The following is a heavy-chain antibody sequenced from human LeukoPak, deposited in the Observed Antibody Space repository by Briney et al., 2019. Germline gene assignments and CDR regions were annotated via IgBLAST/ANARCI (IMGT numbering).Heavy chain of an antibody. J-gene: IGHJ4*02. V-gene: IGHV1-69*04. CDR2: IIPILGIA. CDR1: GGTFSSYA. CDR3: ASADYGDYVFDY. Sequence: SVKVSCKASGGTFSSYAISWVRQAPGQGLEWMGRIIPILGIANYAQKFQGRVTITADKSTSTAYMELSSLRSEDTAVYYCASADYGDYVFDYWGQGTLVTVSS. D-gene: IGHD4-17*01.